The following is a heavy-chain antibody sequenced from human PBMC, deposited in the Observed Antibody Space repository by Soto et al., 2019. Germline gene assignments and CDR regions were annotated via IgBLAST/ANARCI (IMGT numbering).Heavy chain of an antibody. J-gene: IGHJ6*02. CDR1: GGSISSYY. D-gene: IGHD2-15*01. CDR2: IYYSGST. CDR3: AREAYRSGGSCYEHPTYYYYGMDV. Sequence: PXGTLDLTCTVSGGSISSYYWSWIRQPPGKGLEWIGYIYYSGSTNYNPSLKSRVTISVDTSKNQFSLKLSSVTAADTAVYYCAREAYRSGGSCYEHPTYYYYGMDVWGQGTTVTVSS. V-gene: IGHV4-59*01.